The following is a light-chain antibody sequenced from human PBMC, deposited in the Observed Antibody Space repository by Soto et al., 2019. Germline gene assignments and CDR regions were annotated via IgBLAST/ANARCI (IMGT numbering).Light chain of an antibody. J-gene: IGKJ4*01. V-gene: IGKV3-11*01. CDR2: DAY. CDR1: QSVSSY. CDR3: QQYDAWPLT. Sequence: VLTQSPAALSLSPGERATLSCRASQSVSSYLAWYQQKPGQAPRLLIYDAYNRATGIPARFSCSGSGTDFTLTISSLEPEDVAVYYCQQYDAWPLTFGGGTK.